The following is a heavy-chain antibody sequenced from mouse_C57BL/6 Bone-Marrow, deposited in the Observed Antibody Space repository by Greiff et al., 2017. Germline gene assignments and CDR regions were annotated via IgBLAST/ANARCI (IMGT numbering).Heavy chain of an antibody. Sequence: EVMLVESGGGLVQPGGSLSLSCAASGFTFTDYYMSWVRQPPGQALEWLGFIRNKANGYTTEYSASVKGRFTISRDNSQSILYLQMNALRAEDSATYYCARCYYGSSYWYFDVWGTGTTVTVSS. CDR1: GFTFTDYY. D-gene: IGHD1-1*01. V-gene: IGHV7-3*01. CDR3: ARCYYGSSYWYFDV. CDR2: IRNKANGYTT. J-gene: IGHJ1*03.